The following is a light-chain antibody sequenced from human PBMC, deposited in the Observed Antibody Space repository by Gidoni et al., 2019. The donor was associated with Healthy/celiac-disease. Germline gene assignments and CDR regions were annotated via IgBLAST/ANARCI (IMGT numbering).Light chain of an antibody. V-gene: IGLV2-23*02. CDR3: CSYAGSSTWV. CDR1: SSDVVSYNL. Sequence: QSALTQPASVSGSPGQSITISCTGTSSDVVSYNLVSWYLQHPGKAPKLMIYEVSKRPAGVSNRFSGSKSGNTASPTISGLQAEDEAEYYCCSYAGSSTWVFGGGTKLTVL. J-gene: IGLJ3*02. CDR2: EVS.